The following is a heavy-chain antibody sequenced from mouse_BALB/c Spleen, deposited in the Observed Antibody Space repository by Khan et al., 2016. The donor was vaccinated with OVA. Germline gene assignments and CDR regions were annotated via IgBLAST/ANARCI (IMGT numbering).Heavy chain of an antibody. Sequence: QVQLKQSGPGLVAPSQSLSITCTVSGFSLTSYGVHWVRQHPGKGLEWLVVIWSDGKTTYNSTLNSRLSISKDNSKSQDVLRMNSLQTDNTAMDYCARNTQMITTVMDYWDQGTSVTVSS. J-gene: IGHJ4*01. V-gene: IGHV2-6*02. CDR2: IWSDGKT. CDR1: GFSLTSYG. CDR3: ARNTQMITTVMDY. D-gene: IGHD2-4*01.